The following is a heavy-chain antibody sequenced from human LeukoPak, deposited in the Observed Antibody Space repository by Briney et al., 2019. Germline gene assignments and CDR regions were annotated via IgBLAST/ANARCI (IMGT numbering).Heavy chain of an antibody. V-gene: IGHV3-53*01. CDR1: EFTLSRNY. J-gene: IGHJ4*02. Sequence: GGSLRLSCTASEFTLSRNYMLWVHQAPGKGLEWVSLIFSNGDTHYADSVKGRFTISRDTSKNTVYLQMNSLRVEDTAMYYCTRDQMNYWGQGTLVTVSS. D-gene: IGHD5-24*01. CDR3: TRDQMNY. CDR2: IFSNGDT.